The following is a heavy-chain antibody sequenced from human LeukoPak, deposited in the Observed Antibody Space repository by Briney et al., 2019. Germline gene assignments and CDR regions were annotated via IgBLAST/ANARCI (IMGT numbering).Heavy chain of an antibody. CDR3: AREGGSGAFDY. D-gene: IGHD3-10*01. Sequence: GGSLRLSCAASGFTFSSYSMNWVRQAPGKGLEWVAVISYDGSNKYYADSVKGRFTISRDNSKNTLYLQMNSLRAEDTAVYYCAREGGSGAFDYWGQGTLVTVSS. V-gene: IGHV3-30*03. CDR2: ISYDGSNK. CDR1: GFTFSSYS. J-gene: IGHJ4*02.